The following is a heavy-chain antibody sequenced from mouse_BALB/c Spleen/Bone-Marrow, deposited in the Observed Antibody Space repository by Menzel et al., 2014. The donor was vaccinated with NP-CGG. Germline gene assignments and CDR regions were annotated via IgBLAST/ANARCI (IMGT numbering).Heavy chain of an antibody. D-gene: IGHD1-1*01. Sequence: QVQLQQSVAELAKPGASVKMSCKASGYTFTNYWMHWVKQRPGQGLEWIGYINPSTGYTEYNQKFKDKATLTADKSSSTAYMQLSSLTSEDSAVYYCARIYYYGRDYWGQGTTLTVSS. CDR3: ARIYYYGRDY. V-gene: IGHV1-7*01. J-gene: IGHJ2*01. CDR2: INPSTGYT. CDR1: GYTFTNYW.